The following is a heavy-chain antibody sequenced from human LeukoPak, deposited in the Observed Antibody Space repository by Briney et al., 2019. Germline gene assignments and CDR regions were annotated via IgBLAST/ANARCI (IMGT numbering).Heavy chain of an antibody. Sequence: ASVKVSCKASGDNFSNYVITWVRQAPGQGLEWMGRIIPTFDVANSAQKFKGRVTITADKSTNTAHLELSSLRSEDTAVYYCARAEVLLSYGHNKHCLDVWGQGTTVTVSS. CDR2: IIPTFDVA. D-gene: IGHD3-10*01. V-gene: IGHV1-69*04. CDR1: GDNFSNYV. CDR3: ARAEVLLSYGHNKHCLDV. J-gene: IGHJ6*02.